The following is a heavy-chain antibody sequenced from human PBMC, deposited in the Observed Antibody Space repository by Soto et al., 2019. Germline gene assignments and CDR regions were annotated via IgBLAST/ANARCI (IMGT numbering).Heavy chain of an antibody. CDR3: AKDISMVRGVITNSDFDY. J-gene: IGHJ4*02. CDR1: GGSISSGDYS. D-gene: IGHD3-10*01. CDR2: IYYGGST. V-gene: IGHV4-30-2*01. Sequence: TSETLSLTCAVSGGSISSGDYSWNWIRQPPGKGLEWIGYIYYGGSTYYNPSLQSRVTKSVDRSRNQFSLKLNSVTAADTAVYYCAKDISMVRGVITNSDFDYWGQGTLVTVSS.